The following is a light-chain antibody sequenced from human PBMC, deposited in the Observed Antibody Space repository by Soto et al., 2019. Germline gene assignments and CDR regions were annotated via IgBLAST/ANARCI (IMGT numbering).Light chain of an antibody. Sequence: DIQMTQSPSSLPASVGDRVTITCRASQSISSYLNWYQQKPGKAPKLLIYAASSLQSGVPSRFSGSGSGTDFTLTISSLQPEDFATYYCQQSYSTPPTLGGGTKVDI. J-gene: IGKJ4*01. CDR1: QSISSY. V-gene: IGKV1-39*01. CDR2: AAS. CDR3: QQSYSTPPT.